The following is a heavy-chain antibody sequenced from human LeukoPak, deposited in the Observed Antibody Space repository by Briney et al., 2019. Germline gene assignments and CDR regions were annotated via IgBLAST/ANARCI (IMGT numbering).Heavy chain of an antibody. D-gene: IGHD3-22*01. V-gene: IGHV4-31*03. CDR1: GDSISDGPYY. CDR2: IYYSGST. J-gene: IGHJ4*02. Sequence: SETLSLTCTVSGDSISDGPYYWNWIRQLPGKGLEWIGYIYYSGSTYDNVSLKSRVTISLDRSKNQFSLKLSSVTAADTAVYYCARATYDSSGYXXFDYWGQGTLVTVSS. CDR3: ARATYDSSGYXXFDY.